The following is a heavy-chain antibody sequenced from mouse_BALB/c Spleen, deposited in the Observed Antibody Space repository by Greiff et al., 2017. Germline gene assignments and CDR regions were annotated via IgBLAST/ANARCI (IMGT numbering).Heavy chain of an antibody. CDR3: ARPGGYAMDY. CDR1: GYAFSSYW. Sequence: VKLMESGAELVRPGSSVKISCKASGYAFSSYWMNWVKQRPGQGLEWIGQIYPGDGDTNYNGKFKGKATLTADKSSSTAYMQLSSLTSEDSAVYFCARPGGYAMDYWGQGTSVTVSS. CDR2: IYPGDGDT. V-gene: IGHV1-80*01. J-gene: IGHJ4*01.